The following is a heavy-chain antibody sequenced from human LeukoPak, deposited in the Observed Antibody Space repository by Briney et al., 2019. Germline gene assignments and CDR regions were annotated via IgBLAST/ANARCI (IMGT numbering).Heavy chain of an antibody. V-gene: IGHV3-30-3*01. Sequence: GRSLRLSCATSGFTFSSYAMHWVRQAPGKGLEWVAVISYDGSNKYYADSVKGRFTISRDNAKNSLYLQMNSLRAEDTAVYYCAREAHYSSSWYEWGPAYYYYGMDVWGQGTTVTVSS. J-gene: IGHJ6*02. CDR2: ISYDGSNK. D-gene: IGHD6-13*01. CDR3: AREAHYSSSWYEWGPAYYYYGMDV. CDR1: GFTFSSYA.